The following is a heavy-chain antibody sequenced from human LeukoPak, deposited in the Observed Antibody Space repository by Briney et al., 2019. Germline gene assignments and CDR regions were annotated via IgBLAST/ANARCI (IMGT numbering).Heavy chain of an antibody. Sequence: SETLSLSCTVSGGSISGYYWNWIRQPPGKGLEWIGHIYNSGSTNYNPSLKSRVTISVDMSKKQFSLSLSSVTAADTAVYNCVRSHGGYWGQGTLVTVSS. V-gene: IGHV4-59*01. CDR1: GGSISGYY. CDR2: IYNSGST. CDR3: VRSHGGY. J-gene: IGHJ4*02.